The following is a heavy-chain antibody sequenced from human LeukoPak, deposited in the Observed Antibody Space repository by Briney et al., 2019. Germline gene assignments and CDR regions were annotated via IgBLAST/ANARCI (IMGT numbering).Heavy chain of an antibody. CDR3: ATYGSGSYGMDV. V-gene: IGHV3-33*01. J-gene: IGHJ6*02. CDR1: GFTFSSYG. CDR2: IWYDGSNK. D-gene: IGHD3-10*01. Sequence: GGSLRLSCAASGFTFSSYGMHWVRQAPGKGLEWVAVIWYDGSNKYYADSVKGRFTISRDNSKNTLYLQMNSLRAEDTAVYYCATYGSGSYGMDVWGQGTTVTVSS.